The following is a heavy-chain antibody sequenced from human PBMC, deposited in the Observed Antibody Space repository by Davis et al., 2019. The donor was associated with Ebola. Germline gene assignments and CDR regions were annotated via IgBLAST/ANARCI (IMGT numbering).Heavy chain of an antibody. CDR3: ARAYSGYVSGYYGMDV. CDR1: GGSISSGGYY. D-gene: IGHD5-12*01. V-gene: IGHV4-31*03. Sequence: SETLSLTCTVSGGSISSGGYYWSWIRQHPGKGLEWIGYIYYSGSTYYNPSLKSRVTISVDTSKNQFSLKLSSVTAADTAVYYCARAYSGYVSGYYGMDVWGKGTTVTVSS. CDR2: IYYSGST. J-gene: IGHJ6*04.